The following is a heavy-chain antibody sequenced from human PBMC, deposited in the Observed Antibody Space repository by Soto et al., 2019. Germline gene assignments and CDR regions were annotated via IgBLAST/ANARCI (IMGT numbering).Heavy chain of an antibody. J-gene: IGHJ6*01. Sequence: SVKVCFKASGGPFSSYAISLVRQAPGQGLEWMGGIIPIFGTANYAQKFQGRVTITADKSTSTAYMDLSSLRSEDTAVYYCASSSGLLRKYGMDVWGQGTTVTVSS. V-gene: IGHV1-69*06. CDR3: ASSSGLLRKYGMDV. CDR2: IIPIFGTA. CDR1: GGPFSSYA. D-gene: IGHD6-19*01.